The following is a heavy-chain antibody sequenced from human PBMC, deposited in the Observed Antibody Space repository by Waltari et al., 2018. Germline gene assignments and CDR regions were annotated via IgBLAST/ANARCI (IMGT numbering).Heavy chain of an antibody. CDR3: ARHGGGHLWFGESTPHFDY. Sequence: QLQLQESGPGLVKPSETLSLTCTVSGGSFSSPNDYWGWIRQPPGKGLEWIGSIFYTGKTYSTPSLKSRVTMSIDLSKNHFSLNLTSVNAADTAVYYCARHGGGHLWFGESTPHFDYWGQGILVTVSS. V-gene: IGHV4-39*01. CDR2: IFYTGKT. J-gene: IGHJ4*02. D-gene: IGHD3-10*01. CDR1: GGSFSSPNDY.